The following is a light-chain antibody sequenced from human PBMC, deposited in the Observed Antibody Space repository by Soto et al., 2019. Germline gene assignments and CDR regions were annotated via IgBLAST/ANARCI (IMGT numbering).Light chain of an antibody. J-gene: IGKJ4*01. Sequence: DIQMTQAPSSLSASVGDRVTITCRASQSMSSYLNWYQQKPGKAPNLLIYAASTLQSGVPSRFSGSGSGTDFTLPIRRLQPEDFATYYCQQSYTTPLTFGGGTKVEIK. CDR3: QQSYTTPLT. CDR2: AAS. V-gene: IGKV1-39*01. CDR1: QSMSSY.